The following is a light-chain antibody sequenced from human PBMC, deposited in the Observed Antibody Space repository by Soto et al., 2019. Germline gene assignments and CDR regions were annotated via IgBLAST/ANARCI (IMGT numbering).Light chain of an antibody. CDR1: QSVSSY. V-gene: IGKV3-11*01. CDR2: DTS. Sequence: EIVLTQSPATLSLSPGERATLSCRASQSVSSYLAWYQQKPGQAPRRLIYDTSNRATGIPARFSGSGSGTDLTLTISSLEPEDFSVYYCQQRSNWPPNTFGQGTKLEIK. CDR3: QQRSNWPPNT. J-gene: IGKJ2*01.